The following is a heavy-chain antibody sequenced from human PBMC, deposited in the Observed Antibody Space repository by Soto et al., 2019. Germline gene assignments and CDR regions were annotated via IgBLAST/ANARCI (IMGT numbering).Heavy chain of an antibody. V-gene: IGHV1-69*13. CDR3: ARGVHYDSSGFYYFY. CDR2: IIPIFGTA. CDR1: GGTFSSYA. D-gene: IGHD3-22*01. J-gene: IGHJ4*02. Sequence: SVKVSCKASGGTFSSYAIDWVRQAPGQGLEWMGGIIPIFGTAKYAQKLQGRITITADESTSTAYMELKSLRSEDTAVYYCARGVHYDSSGFYYFYWGQGTLVTVSS.